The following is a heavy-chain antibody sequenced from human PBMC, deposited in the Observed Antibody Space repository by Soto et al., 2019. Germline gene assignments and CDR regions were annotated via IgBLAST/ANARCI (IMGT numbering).Heavy chain of an antibody. D-gene: IGHD2-8*01. Sequence: SETLSLTCTVSGGSISNFYWSWIRQPPGKGLEWIGYISYSGNTNYNPSLKSRVSISVDTSKNQLSLNLTSVTAADTAVYYCARAPMVLSRSYFDSWGQGTPVTLL. CDR2: ISYSGNT. V-gene: IGHV4-59*01. J-gene: IGHJ4*02. CDR3: ARAPMVLSRSYFDS. CDR1: GGSISNFY.